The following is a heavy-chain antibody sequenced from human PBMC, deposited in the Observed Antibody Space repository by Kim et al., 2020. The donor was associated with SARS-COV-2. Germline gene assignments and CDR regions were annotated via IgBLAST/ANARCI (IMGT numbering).Heavy chain of an antibody. CDR3: ARDMMESPMDKYYFD. D-gene: IGHD2-8*01. J-gene: IGHJ4*01. Sequence: GGSLRLSCEGSGFPFGNHALHWARQIPGKGLEWVSGISWNGVDVTYADSLKGRFSTSRDNARKSLFLQIDSLTSDDTAFYYCARDMMESPMDKYYFD. CDR1: GFPFGNHA. V-gene: IGHV3-9*01. CDR2: ISWNGVDV.